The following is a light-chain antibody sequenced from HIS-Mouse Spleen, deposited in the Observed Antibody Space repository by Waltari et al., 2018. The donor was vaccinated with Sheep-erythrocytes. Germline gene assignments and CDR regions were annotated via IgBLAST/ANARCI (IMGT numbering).Light chain of an antibody. J-gene: IGLJ3*02. CDR3: SSYAGSNNWV. Sequence: QSALTQPPSASGSPGQSVTISCTGTSSDVGGYNYVSWYQQHPGKAPKLIIYEVSKQPSGVPDRLSGSKSGNTASLTVSGLQAEDEADYYCSSYAGSNNWVFGGGTKLTVL. V-gene: IGLV2-8*01. CDR2: EVS. CDR1: SSDVGGYNY.